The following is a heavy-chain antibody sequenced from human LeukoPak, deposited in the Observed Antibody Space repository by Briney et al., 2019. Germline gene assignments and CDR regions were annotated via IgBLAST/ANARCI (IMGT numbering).Heavy chain of an antibody. CDR2: MQSTGNS. CDR3: ARDKRHSYGRYFDH. D-gene: IGHD5-18*01. J-gene: IGHJ4*02. Sequence: SETLSLTCSVSGDSISTYHWNWIRKPPGKGLEWIGYMQSTGNSNYNPSLKSRVSMSVETSKNRIVLNLSSVTAADTAVFYCARDKRHSYGRYFDHWGQGLLVTVSS. CDR1: GDSISTYH. V-gene: IGHV4-59*01.